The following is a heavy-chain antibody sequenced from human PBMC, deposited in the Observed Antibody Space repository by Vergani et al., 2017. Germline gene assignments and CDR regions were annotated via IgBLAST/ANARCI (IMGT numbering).Heavy chain of an antibody. Sequence: QVQLVQSGVEVKKPGSSVKVSCKASGGTFSSYAISWVRQAPGQGLEWMGRIIPIFGTANYAQKFQGRVTITADESTSTAYMELSSLRSEDTAVYYCARDRGYCSGGSCYSGYYYYYGMDVWGQGTTVTVSS. D-gene: IGHD2-15*01. V-gene: IGHV1-69*13. J-gene: IGHJ6*02. CDR1: GGTFSSYA. CDR3: ARDRGYCSGGSCYSGYYYYYGMDV. CDR2: IIPIFGTA.